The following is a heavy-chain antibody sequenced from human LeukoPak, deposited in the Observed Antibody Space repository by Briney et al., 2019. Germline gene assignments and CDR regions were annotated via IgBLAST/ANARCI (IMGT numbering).Heavy chain of an antibody. J-gene: IGHJ6*03. D-gene: IGHD3-9*01. V-gene: IGHV1-69*01. CDR3: ARASLLTGYPRFGAPYYYYYMDV. Sequence: ASVKVSCKASGGTFSSYAISWVRQAPGQGLEWMGGIIPIFGTANYAQKFQGRVTITADESTSTAYMELSSLRSEDTAVYYCARASLLTGYPRFGAPYYYYYMDVWGKGTTVTVSS. CDR2: IIPIFGTA. CDR1: GGTFSSYA.